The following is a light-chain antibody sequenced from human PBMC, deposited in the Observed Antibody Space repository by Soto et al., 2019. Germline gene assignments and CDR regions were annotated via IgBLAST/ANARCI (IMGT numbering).Light chain of an antibody. V-gene: IGKV1-5*01. Sequence: EIQMAQSPSTLSASVGDRVVITCRASQNINKWLAWYQQKPGKAPKFLIFDVSNLESGVPSRFSGSGSGTDFTLTISSLEPEDFAVYYCQQRSNWPLSFGQGTRLEI. CDR2: DVS. CDR3: QQRSNWPLS. CDR1: QNINKW. J-gene: IGKJ5*01.